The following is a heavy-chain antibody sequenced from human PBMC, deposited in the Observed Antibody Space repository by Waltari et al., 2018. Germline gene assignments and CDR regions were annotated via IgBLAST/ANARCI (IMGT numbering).Heavy chain of an antibody. CDR1: GYNFIAYL. V-gene: IGHV1-46*01. CDR3: ARDRRPHGDFALGY. J-gene: IGHJ4*02. Sequence: QVQLVQPGAEVKKPGASAKVSCRASGYNFIAYLVHWVRQAPGQGLEWMGVITPSGGSTTYAHKFQARVTMTRDTSTTTVYMELSSLTSDDTAVYYCARDRRPHGDFALGYWGQGTLVTVSS. D-gene: IGHD2-21*01. CDR2: ITPSGGST.